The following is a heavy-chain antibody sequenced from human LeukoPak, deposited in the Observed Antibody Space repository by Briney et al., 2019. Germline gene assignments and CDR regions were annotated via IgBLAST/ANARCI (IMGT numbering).Heavy chain of an antibody. Sequence: GGSLRLSCAASGFTFSSYAMHWVRQAPGKGLDWVAVISYDGSNKEYADSVKGRFTISRDNSKNTLYLQMNSLRAEDTAVYYCARGFPRHYESSGINFDYWGQGILVTVSS. CDR2: ISYDGSNK. CDR1: GFTFSSYA. D-gene: IGHD3-22*01. CDR3: ARGFPRHYESSGINFDY. J-gene: IGHJ4*02. V-gene: IGHV3-30*04.